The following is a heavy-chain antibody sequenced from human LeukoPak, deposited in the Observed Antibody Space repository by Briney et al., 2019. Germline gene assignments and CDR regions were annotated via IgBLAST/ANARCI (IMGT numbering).Heavy chain of an antibody. J-gene: IGHJ6*03. CDR2: VFHSGNT. D-gene: IGHD1-1*01. Sequence: SETLSLTCSVSGGSISSSLYHWGWLRQPPGKGLEGIGNVFHSGNTYSSPSLQSRVAFSVDTSKNQFSLKLTSVTATDTAVYYCARQIVGTSWNYYYSYIDVWGKGTSVSVSS. CDR1: GGSISSSLYH. V-gene: IGHV4-39*01. CDR3: ARQIVGTSWNYYYSYIDV.